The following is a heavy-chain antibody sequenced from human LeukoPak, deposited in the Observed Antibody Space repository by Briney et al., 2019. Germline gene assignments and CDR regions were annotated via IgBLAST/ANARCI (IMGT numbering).Heavy chain of an antibody. CDR1: GFTFSSYW. CDR3: ARERSGWYGSAYFDY. D-gene: IGHD6-19*01. CDR2: IKQDGSEK. V-gene: IGHV3-7*01. J-gene: IGHJ4*02. Sequence: GGSLRLSCAASGFTFSSYWMSWVRQAPGKGLEWVANIKQDGSEKYYVDSVKGRFTISRDNAKNSLYLQMNSLRAEDTAVYYCARERSGWYGSAYFDYWGQGTPVTVSS.